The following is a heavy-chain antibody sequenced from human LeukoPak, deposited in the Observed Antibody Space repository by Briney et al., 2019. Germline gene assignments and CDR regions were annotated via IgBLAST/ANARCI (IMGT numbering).Heavy chain of an antibody. CDR2: INSDGSST. D-gene: IGHD6-19*01. CDR1: GFTFSSYW. J-gene: IGHJ3*02. V-gene: IGHV3-74*01. CDR3: ARDGVAGYSSGWYGNDAFDI. Sequence: GGSLRLSCAASGFTFSSYWMHWVRQAPGKGLVWVSRINSDGSSTSYADSVKGRFTISRDNAKNTLYLQMNSLRAEGTAVYYCARDGVAGYSSGWYGNDAFDIWGQGTMVTVSS.